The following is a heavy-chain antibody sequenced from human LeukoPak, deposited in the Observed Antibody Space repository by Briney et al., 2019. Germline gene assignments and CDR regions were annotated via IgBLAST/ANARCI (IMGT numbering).Heavy chain of an antibody. CDR3: ARDTPAVTIFGVVTTYGDY. V-gene: IGHV3-21*01. D-gene: IGHD3-3*01. J-gene: IGHJ4*02. CDR1: GFTFSSYS. CDR2: IISSSSYI. Sequence: GGSLRLSCAASGFTFSSYSMNWVRQAPGKGLEWVSSIISSSSYIYYADSVKGRFTISRDNARNSLYLQMNSLRAEDTAVYYCARDTPAVTIFGVVTTYGDYWGQGTLVTVSS.